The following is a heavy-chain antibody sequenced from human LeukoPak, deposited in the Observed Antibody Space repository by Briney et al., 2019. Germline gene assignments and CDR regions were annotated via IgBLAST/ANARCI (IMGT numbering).Heavy chain of an antibody. J-gene: IGHJ3*02. CDR2: ISGSGGST. CDR3: AKDQGYSSAWYSRDGFDM. V-gene: IGHV3-23*01. Sequence: GGSLRLSCAASGFTFSSYAMSWVRQAPGKGLEWVSAISGSGGSTYYADSVKGRFTISRDNSKNTLYVQMNSLRAEDTAVYYCAKDQGYSSAWYSRDGFDMWGQGTMVTVSS. CDR1: GFTFSSYA. D-gene: IGHD6-19*01.